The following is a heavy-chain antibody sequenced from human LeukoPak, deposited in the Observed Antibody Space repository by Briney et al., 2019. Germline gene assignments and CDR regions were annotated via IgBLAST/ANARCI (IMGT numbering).Heavy chain of an antibody. J-gene: IGHJ4*02. CDR1: GGSIISSSYY. V-gene: IGHV4-39*01. CDR2: IYYSGSA. Sequence: PSETLSLTCTVSGGSIISSSYYWGWIRQPPGKGLEWIAGIYYSGSAYYNPSLKSRVTMSVGTSKNQFSLKLSSVTAADTAVYYCARTVVLNYSFDYWGQGTLVTVSS. CDR3: ARTVVLNYSFDY. D-gene: IGHD3-22*01.